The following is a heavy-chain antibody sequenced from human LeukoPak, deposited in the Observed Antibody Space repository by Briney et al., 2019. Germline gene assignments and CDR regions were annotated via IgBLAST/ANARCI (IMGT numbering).Heavy chain of an antibody. CDR2: IRYDGSNK. CDR3: AKDPDSSSWYYWFDP. CDR1: GFTFSSYG. D-gene: IGHD6-13*01. J-gene: IGHJ5*02. V-gene: IGHV3-30*02. Sequence: GGSLRLSCAASGFTFSSYGMHWVRQAPGKGLEGVAFIRYDGSNKYYADSVKGRFTISRDNSKNTLYLQMNSLRAEDTAVYYCAKDPDSSSWYYWFDPWGQGTLVTVSS.